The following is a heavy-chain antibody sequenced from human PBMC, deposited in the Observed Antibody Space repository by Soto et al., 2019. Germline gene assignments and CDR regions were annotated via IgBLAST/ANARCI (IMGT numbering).Heavy chain of an antibody. V-gene: IGHV4-61*01. CDR1: GGSVSSGSYY. CDR3: ARALRAYCGGECYSAYFDY. D-gene: IGHD2-21*01. J-gene: IGHJ4*02. CDR2: IYYSGST. Sequence: QVQLQESGPGLVKPSETLSLTCTVSGGSVSSGSYYWSWIRQPPGKGLEWIGYIYYSGSTNYNPSLKSRVTISVDTSKNQFSLKLSSVTAADTAVYYCARALRAYCGGECYSAYFDYWGQGTLVTVSS.